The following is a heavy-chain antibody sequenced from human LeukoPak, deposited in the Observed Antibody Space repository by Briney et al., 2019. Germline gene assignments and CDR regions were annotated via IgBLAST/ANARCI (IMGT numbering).Heavy chain of an antibody. J-gene: IGHJ6*01. Sequence: GRSLRLSCAASGFTFGSYAMHWVRQAPGKGLEWVAVISYDGSNKYHADSVKGRFTISRDNSKNTLYLQMNSLRAEDTAVYYCARDIGVMATITAEGMDVWGQGTTVTVSS. CDR1: GFTFGSYA. CDR2: ISYDGSNK. D-gene: IGHD5-24*01. CDR3: ARDIGVMATITAEGMDV. V-gene: IGHV3-30-3*01.